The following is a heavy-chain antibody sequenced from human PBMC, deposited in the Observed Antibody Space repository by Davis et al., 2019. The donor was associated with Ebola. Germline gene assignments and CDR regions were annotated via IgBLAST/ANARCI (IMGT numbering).Heavy chain of an antibody. CDR3: ARVLSYCSGGSCPGGSDH. J-gene: IGHJ4*02. CDR1: GFTFSSYW. V-gene: IGHV3-74*01. CDR2: INTDGSRT. D-gene: IGHD2-15*01. Sequence: GESLKISCAASGFTFSSYWIHWVRQAPGKGLVWVSRINTDGSRTRDADSVKGRFTISRENAKNTLYLQMNSLRAEDTAVYYCARVLSYCSGGSCPGGSDHWGQGTLVTVSS.